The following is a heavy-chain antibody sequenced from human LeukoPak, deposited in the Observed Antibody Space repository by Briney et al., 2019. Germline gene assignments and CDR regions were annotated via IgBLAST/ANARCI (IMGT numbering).Heavy chain of an antibody. D-gene: IGHD3-9*01. V-gene: IGHV4-59*01. Sequence: SETLSLTCTVSGGSISSYYWSWIRQPPGKGLEWIGYIYYSGSTNYNPSLKSRVTISVDTSKNQFSLKLSSVTAADTAVYYCAREGADYDILTGFVNAFDIWGQGTMVTVSS. CDR1: GGSISSYY. CDR2: IYYSGST. CDR3: AREGADYDILTGFVNAFDI. J-gene: IGHJ3*02.